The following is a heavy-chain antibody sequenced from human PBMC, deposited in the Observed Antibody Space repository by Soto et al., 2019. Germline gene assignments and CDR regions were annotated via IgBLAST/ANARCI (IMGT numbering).Heavy chain of an antibody. Sequence: SVKGAGKGAGESLTVDYRDWGIQENEQGFEWMGWINPKSGGTKYPQKFQGRVTMTRDTSLSTVYMTLARLTSDDTAVYYCPRALGQSGGSAGFDYSAQRPLGTVPS. D-gene: IGHD1-26*01. CDR2: INPKSGGT. J-gene: IGHJ5*01. CDR1: GESLTVDY. CDR3: PRALGQSGGSAGFDY. V-gene: IGHV1-2*02.